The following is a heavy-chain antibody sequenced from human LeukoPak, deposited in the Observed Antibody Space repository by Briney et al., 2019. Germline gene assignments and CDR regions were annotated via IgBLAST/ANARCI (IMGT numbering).Heavy chain of an antibody. CDR1: GFTFSSYW. CDR3: ASDTT. CDR2: INQDGSEK. Sequence: GGSLGLSCAAPGFTFSSYWMSWVRQAPGKGLEWVANINQDGSEKYYVDSVKGRFTISRDNAKNSLYLQMNSLRAEDTAVYYCASDTTWGQGTLVTVSS. J-gene: IGHJ4*02. V-gene: IGHV3-7*01. D-gene: IGHD1-14*01.